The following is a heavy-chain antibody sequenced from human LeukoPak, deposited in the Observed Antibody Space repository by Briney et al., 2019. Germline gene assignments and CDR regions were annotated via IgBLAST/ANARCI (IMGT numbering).Heavy chain of an antibody. J-gene: IGHJ4*02. D-gene: IGHD5-18*01. Sequence: SETLSLTCTVSGGSISSYYWSWIWQPPGKGLEWIGYIYYSGSTNYNPSLKSRVTISVDTSKNQFSLKLSSVTAADTAVYCCARHVSEWGQAMVVDYWGQGTLVTVSS. CDR1: GGSISSYY. CDR2: IYYSGST. V-gene: IGHV4-59*08. CDR3: ARHVSEWGQAMVVDY.